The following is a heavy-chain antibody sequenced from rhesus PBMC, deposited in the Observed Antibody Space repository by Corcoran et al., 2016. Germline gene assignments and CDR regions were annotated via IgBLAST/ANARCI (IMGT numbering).Heavy chain of an antibody. D-gene: IGHD5-42*01. J-gene: IGHJ6*01. V-gene: IGHV3-8*01. Sequence: EVQLVESGGGLVQPGGSLRLSCTGSGFTFGSYYMYWVRQAPGKGLEWVSAFNTCGDRPWYTDSVQGRFTISKENDKNTLFLQMDSLRAEDTAVYYCARGGDIVGTVVRALRSDYGLDSWGQGVVVTVSS. CDR2: FNTCGDRP. CDR1: GFTFGSYY. CDR3: ARGGDIVGTVVRALRSDYGLDS.